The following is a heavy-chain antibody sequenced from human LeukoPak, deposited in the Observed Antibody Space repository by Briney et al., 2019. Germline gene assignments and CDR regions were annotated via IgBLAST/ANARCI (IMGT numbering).Heavy chain of an antibody. J-gene: IGHJ4*02. CDR2: ISGSGGST. CDR3: ASLIDC. V-gene: IGHV3-23*01. CDR1: GLIFSDYY. Sequence: PGGPLRLSGAASGLIFSDYYMSWICQAPGKGLEWVSAISGSGGSTYYADSVKGRFTISRDNSKNTLYLQMNSLRAEDTAVYYCASLIDCWGQGTLVTVSS.